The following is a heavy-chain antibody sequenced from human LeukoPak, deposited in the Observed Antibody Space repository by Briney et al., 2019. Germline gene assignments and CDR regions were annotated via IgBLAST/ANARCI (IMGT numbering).Heavy chain of an antibody. CDR2: INPNSGGT. V-gene: IGHV1-2*06. CDR3: ARDIPFQYCSSATCYAGYYFDY. CDR1: GYIFTDYY. D-gene: IGHD2-2*01. Sequence: ASVKVSCKASGYIFTDYYMHWVRQAPGQGLEWMGRINPNSGGTNYAQKFQGRVSMTRDTSISTAYMELSRLRSDDTAVYYCARDIPFQYCSSATCYAGYYFDYWGQGTLVTVSS. J-gene: IGHJ4*02.